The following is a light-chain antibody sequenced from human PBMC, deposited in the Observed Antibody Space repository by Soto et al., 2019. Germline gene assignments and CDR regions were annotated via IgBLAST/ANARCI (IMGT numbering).Light chain of an antibody. CDR3: SSYTSSTSLLI. CDR1: YSDIGGYKH. Sequence: HSVLTQPASVSASPGQSITISCIGTYSDIGGYKHVSWYQQHPGKAPKLIIYDASSRPSGISNRFSASKSANTASLTISGLQADDEADYYCSSYTSSTSLLIFGAGTKLTVL. V-gene: IGLV2-14*03. J-gene: IGLJ1*01. CDR2: DAS.